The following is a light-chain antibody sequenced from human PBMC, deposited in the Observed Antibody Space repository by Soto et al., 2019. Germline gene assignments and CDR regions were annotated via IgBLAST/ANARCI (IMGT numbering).Light chain of an antibody. CDR2: GAS. J-gene: IGKJ3*01. Sequence: EIVLTQSPGTLSLSPGERATLSCRASQSVSSSYLAWYQQKPGQAPSLLIYGASSRATGIPDRFSGSGSGTDFTLTISRLEPADFAVYYCQQYDSSPRTFGPGTKVDIK. V-gene: IGKV3-20*01. CDR1: QSVSSSY. CDR3: QQYDSSPRT.